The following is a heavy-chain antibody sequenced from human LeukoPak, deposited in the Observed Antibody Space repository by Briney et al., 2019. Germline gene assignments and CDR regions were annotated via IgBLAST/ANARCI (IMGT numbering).Heavy chain of an antibody. J-gene: IGHJ4*02. Sequence: PGGSLRLSCAASGFTFSSYWMHWVRQAPGKGLVWVSRINSDGSSISYADSVKGRFTISRDNAKSTLYLQMNSLRVEDTAVYYCSASADHWGQGTLVTVSS. CDR2: INSDGSSI. CDR1: GFTFSSYW. CDR3: SASADH. D-gene: IGHD3-3*01. V-gene: IGHV3-74*01.